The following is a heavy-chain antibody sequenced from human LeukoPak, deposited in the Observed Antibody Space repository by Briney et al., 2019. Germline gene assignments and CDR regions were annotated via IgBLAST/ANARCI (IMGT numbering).Heavy chain of an antibody. CDR1: GYTFTSYD. Sequence: ASVKVSCKASGYTFTSYDINWVRQATGQGLEWMGWMNPNSGNTGYAQKFQGRVTITRNTSISTAYMELSSLRSDDTAVYYCAGIAAADPFDYWGQGTLVTVSS. CDR2: MNPNSGNT. V-gene: IGHV1-8*03. CDR3: AGIAAADPFDY. J-gene: IGHJ4*02. D-gene: IGHD6-13*01.